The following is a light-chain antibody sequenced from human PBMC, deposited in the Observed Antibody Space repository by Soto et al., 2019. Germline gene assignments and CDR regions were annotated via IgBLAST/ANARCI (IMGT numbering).Light chain of an antibody. CDR3: QTWDTGTQV. Sequence: QLVLTQSPSASASLGASVKLTCTLSSGHSTYVIAWHQQQPEKGPRYLMKLNSDGSHSKGDGIPDRFSGSSSGAERYLNISSLLSEDEADYYCQTWDTGTQVFGGGTKLTVL. V-gene: IGLV4-69*01. CDR1: SGHSTYV. CDR2: LNSDGSH. J-gene: IGLJ2*01.